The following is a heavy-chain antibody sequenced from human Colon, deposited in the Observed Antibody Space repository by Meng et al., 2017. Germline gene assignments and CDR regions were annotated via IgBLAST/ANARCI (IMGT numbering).Heavy chain of an antibody. Sequence: RKESGPELVKPSGTLSLPCTVSGDSISSDIWWSGVRQRPGKGLEWIGEVYHRGDTNYNPSLKSRVDISVDKSKNQFYLSLFSVTAADTAVYYCGRDQGRELINHWGQGTLVTVSS. D-gene: IGHD1-7*01. J-gene: IGHJ4*02. CDR2: VYHRGDT. CDR1: GDSISSDIW. CDR3: GRDQGRELINH. V-gene: IGHV4-4*02.